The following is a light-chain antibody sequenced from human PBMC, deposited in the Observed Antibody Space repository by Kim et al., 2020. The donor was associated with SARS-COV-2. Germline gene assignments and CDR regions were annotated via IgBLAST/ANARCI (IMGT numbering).Light chain of an antibody. J-gene: IGKJ1*01. CDR1: QSISIF. CDR3: QQSYNTPRA. Sequence: ASVGDRISITCRASQSISIFVNWYQQRPGKAPQVLIYAASNLQSGVSSRFSGSGSGTLFTLTIDSLQPEDSATYFCQQSYNTPRAFGQGTKVDIK. V-gene: IGKV1-39*01. CDR2: AAS.